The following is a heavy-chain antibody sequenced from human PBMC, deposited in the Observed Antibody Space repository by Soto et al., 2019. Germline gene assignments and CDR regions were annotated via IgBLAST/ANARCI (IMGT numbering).Heavy chain of an antibody. D-gene: IGHD1-26*01. J-gene: IGHJ4*02. V-gene: IGHV1-69*02. CDR3: ARGYSGSDPEGY. CDR2: IIPILGIA. CDR1: GGTFSSYT. Sequence: QVQLVQSGAEVKKPGSSVKVSCKASGGTFSSYTISWVRQAPGQGLEWMGRIIPILGIANYAQKFQGRVTITADKSTSTAYVELSSLRSEDTAVYYCARGYSGSDPEGYWGQGTLVTVSS.